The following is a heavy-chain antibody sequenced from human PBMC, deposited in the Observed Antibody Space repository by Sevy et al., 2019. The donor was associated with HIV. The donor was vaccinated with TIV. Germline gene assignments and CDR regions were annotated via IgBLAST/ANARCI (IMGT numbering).Heavy chain of an antibody. Sequence: GGSLRLSCAASGFTFSSYAMSWVRQAPGKGLEWVSAISGSCGSTYYADSVKGRFTISRDNSKNTLYLQMNSLRAEDTAVYYCAKAGGTNCVCYVAAEYFQHWGQGTRVTVSS. D-gene: IGHD2-8*01. V-gene: IGHV3-23*01. CDR3: AKAGGTNCVCYVAAEYFQH. CDR1: GFTFSSYA. J-gene: IGHJ1*01. CDR2: ISGSCGST.